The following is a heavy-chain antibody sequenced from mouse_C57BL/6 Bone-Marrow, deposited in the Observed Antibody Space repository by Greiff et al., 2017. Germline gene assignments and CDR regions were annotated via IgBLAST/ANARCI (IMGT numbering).Heavy chain of an antibody. V-gene: IGHV1-81*01. J-gene: IGHJ2*01. CDR3: ARGGRYYDC. CDR1: GYTFTSYG. Sequence: LVESGAELARPGASVKLSCKASGYTFTSYGISWVKQRTGQGLEWIGEIYPRSGNTYYNEKFKGKATLTADKSSSTAYMELRSLTTAVYAVYFCARGGRYYDCWGRGGTLAVSS. CDR2: IYPRSGNT. D-gene: IGHD1-1*01.